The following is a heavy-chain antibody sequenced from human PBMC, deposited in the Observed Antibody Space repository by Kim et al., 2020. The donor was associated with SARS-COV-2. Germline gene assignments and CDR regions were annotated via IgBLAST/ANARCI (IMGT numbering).Heavy chain of an antibody. CDR2: IYYSVST. J-gene: IGHJ5*02. Sequence: SETLSLTCTVSGGSISSYYWSWIRQPPGKGLEWIGYIYYSVSTNYNPSLKSRVTISVDTSKNQFSLKLSSVTAADTAVYYCARQSITMVRGVMFPGWFDPWGQGTLVTVSS. V-gene: IGHV4-59*08. CDR1: GGSISSYY. D-gene: IGHD3-10*01. CDR3: ARQSITMVRGVMFPGWFDP.